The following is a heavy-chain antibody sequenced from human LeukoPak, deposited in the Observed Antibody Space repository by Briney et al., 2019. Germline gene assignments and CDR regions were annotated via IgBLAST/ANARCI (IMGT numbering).Heavy chain of an antibody. D-gene: IGHD3-9*01. Sequence: PGGSLRLSCAASGFTFSSYGMHWVRQAPGKGLEWVAVISYDRSNKYYADSVKGRFTISRDNSKNTLYLQMNSLRAEDTAVYYCAKLLGWAYDILTGSSPNPLDYWGQGTLVTVSS. CDR2: ISYDRSNK. CDR1: GFTFSSYG. J-gene: IGHJ4*02. CDR3: AKLLGWAYDILTGSSPNPLDY. V-gene: IGHV3-30*18.